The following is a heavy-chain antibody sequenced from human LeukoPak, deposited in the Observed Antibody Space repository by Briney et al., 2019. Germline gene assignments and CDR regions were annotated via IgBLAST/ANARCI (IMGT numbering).Heavy chain of an antibody. Sequence: GGSLRLSCAASGFTFSSYVMHWVRQAPGKGLEWVAFIRYDGTNRYYADSVKGRFTISRDNSKNTLYLQMNSLRAEDTAVYYCARARGYSYGRNWFDPWGQGTLVTVSS. CDR3: ARARGYSYGRNWFDP. CDR1: GFTFSSYV. D-gene: IGHD5-18*01. V-gene: IGHV3-30*02. J-gene: IGHJ5*02. CDR2: IRYDGTNR.